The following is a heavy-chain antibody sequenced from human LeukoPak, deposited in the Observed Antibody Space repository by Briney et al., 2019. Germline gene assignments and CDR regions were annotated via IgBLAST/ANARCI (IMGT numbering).Heavy chain of an antibody. D-gene: IGHD3-10*02. Sequence: GGSLRLSCAASGFTFSSYEMNWVRQAPGKGLEWLSYISSSGRTIYYADAVKGRFAISRDNSKSMLFLQLNSLRAEDTALYYCARDLHYYVAMDVWGQGTTVTVSS. CDR1: GFTFSSYE. CDR2: ISSSGRTI. V-gene: IGHV3-48*03. CDR3: ARDLHYYVAMDV. J-gene: IGHJ6*02.